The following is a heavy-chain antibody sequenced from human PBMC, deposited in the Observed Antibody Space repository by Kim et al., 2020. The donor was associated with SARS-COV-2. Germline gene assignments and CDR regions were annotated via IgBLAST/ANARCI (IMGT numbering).Heavy chain of an antibody. CDR3: AAPPIDYYDSSGDSEVYYYYGMDV. J-gene: IGHJ6*02. CDR2: IVVGSGNT. Sequence: SVKVSCKASGFTFTSSAVQWVRQARGQRLEWIGWIVVGSGNTNYAQKFQERVTITRDMSTSTAYMELSSLRSEDTAVYYCAAPPIDYYDSSGDSEVYYYYGMDVWGQGTTVTVSS. D-gene: IGHD3-22*01. CDR1: GFTFTSSA. V-gene: IGHV1-58*01.